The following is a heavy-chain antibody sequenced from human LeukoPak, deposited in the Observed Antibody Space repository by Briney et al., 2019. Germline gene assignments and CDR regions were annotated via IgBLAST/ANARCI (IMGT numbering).Heavy chain of an antibody. CDR3: ARRVGLRYYDSSGYSQTLDY. V-gene: IGHV1-2*02. CDR1: GYTFTGYY. D-gene: IGHD3-22*01. J-gene: IGHJ4*02. CDR2: INPNSGGT. Sequence: ASVKVSCKASGYTFTGYYMHWVRQAPGQGLEWMGWINPNSGGTNYAQKFQGRVTMTRDTSIGTAYMELSRLRSDDTAVYYCARRVGLRYYDSSGYSQTLDYWGQGTLVTVSS.